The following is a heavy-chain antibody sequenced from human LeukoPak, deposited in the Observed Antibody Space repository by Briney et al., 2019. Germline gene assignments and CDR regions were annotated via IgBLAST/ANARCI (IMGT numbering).Heavy chain of an antibody. CDR2: INTDGTVT. V-gene: IGHV3-74*01. J-gene: IGHJ4*02. D-gene: IGHD6-19*01. Sequence: GGSLTLSCAASGFTFSKYWMLWVRQAPGKGLESVSRINTDGTVTTYAGSVKGRFTVSRDNADNTMFLQMNSVRDEDTAVYYCATKQWLAPPPDSWGQGTPVTVSS. CDR3: ATKQWLAPPPDS. CDR1: GFTFSKYW.